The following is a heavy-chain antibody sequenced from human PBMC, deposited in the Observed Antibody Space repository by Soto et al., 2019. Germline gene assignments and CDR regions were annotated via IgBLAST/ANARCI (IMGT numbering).Heavy chain of an antibody. CDR2: INPNSGGT. J-gene: IGHJ6*02. CDR3: ARGVGYIVVVPAANYYYGMDV. V-gene: IGHV1-2*02. CDR1: GYTFTGYY. D-gene: IGHD2-2*01. Sequence: GASVKVSCKASGYTFTGYYMHWVRQAPGQGLEWMGWINPNSGGTNYAQKFQGRVTMTRDTSISTAYMELSRLRSDDTAVYYCARGVGYIVVVPAANYYYGMDVRGQMTTVPVS.